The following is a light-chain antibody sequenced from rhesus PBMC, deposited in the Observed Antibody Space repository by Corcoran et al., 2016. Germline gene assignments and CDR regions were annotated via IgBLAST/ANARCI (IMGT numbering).Light chain of an antibody. CDR2: EVR. CDR1: SSDIGGYTY. CDR3: SSVAGSHTYI. J-gene: IGLJ1*01. Sequence: QAALTQPRSVSGSPGQSVTISCTGTSSDIGGYTYDSWYQQPPGPAPKLMIYEVRKRPSGVSDRFSGSKSANTASLTISGLPAEDEAHYYCSSVAGSHTYIFGAGTRLTVL. V-gene: IGLV2-32*02.